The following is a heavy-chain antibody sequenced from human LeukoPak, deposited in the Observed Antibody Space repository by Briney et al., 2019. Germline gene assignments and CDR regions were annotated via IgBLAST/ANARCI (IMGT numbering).Heavy chain of an antibody. V-gene: IGHV1-69*06. J-gene: IGHJ5*02. CDR3: ARDREGYCSSTSCYPSNWFDP. CDR2: IIPIFGTA. D-gene: IGHD2-2*01. CDR1: GGTFGSYA. Sequence: GASVKVSCKASGGTFGSYAISWVRQAPGQGLEWMGGIIPIFGTANYAQKFQGRVTITADKSTSTAYMELSSLRSEDTAVYYCARDREGYCSSTSCYPSNWFDPWGQGTLVTVSS.